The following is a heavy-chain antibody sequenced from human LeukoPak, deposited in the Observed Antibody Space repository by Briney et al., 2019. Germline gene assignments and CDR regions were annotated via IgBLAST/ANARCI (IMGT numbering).Heavy chain of an antibody. CDR3: AREMIHLPGYFDY. CDR2: IYSGGNT. D-gene: IGHD3-22*01. Sequence: GGSLRLSCAASGLTVSSNYMSWVRQAPGKGLEWVSVIYSGGNTFYADSVKGRFTISRDNSKNTLYLQMNSLRAEDTAVYYCAREMIHLPGYFDYWGQGTLVTVSS. J-gene: IGHJ4*02. CDR1: GLTVSSNY. V-gene: IGHV3-53*01.